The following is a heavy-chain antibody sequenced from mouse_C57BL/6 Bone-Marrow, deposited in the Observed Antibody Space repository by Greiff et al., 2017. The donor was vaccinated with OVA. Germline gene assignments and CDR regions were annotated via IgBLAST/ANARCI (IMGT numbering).Heavy chain of an antibody. D-gene: IGHD1-1*01. J-gene: IGHJ2*01. Sequence: QVQLQQPGAELVRPGSSVKLSCKASGYTFTSYWMHWVKQRPIQGLEWIGNIDPSDSETHYNQKFKDKATLTVDKSSSTAYMQLSSLTSEDSAVYYCASSPTVERHYFDSLGQGTTLSVSS. CDR3: ASSPTVERHYFDS. CDR1: GYTFTSYW. CDR2: IDPSDSET. V-gene: IGHV1-52*01.